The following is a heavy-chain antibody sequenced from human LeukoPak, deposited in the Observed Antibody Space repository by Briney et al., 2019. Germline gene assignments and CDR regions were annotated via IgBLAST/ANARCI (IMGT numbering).Heavy chain of an antibody. CDR1: GGSISSSSYY. D-gene: IGHD1-1*01. J-gene: IGHJ6*03. CDR2: IYYSGST. CDR3: ARLGIPPYYYYMDV. V-gene: IGHV4-39*01. Sequence: SETLSLTCTVSGGSISSSSYYWGWIRQPPGKGLEWIGSIYYSGSTYYNPSLKSRVTISVDTSKNQFSLKLSSVTAADTAVYYCARLGIPPYYYYMDVWGKGTTVTISS.